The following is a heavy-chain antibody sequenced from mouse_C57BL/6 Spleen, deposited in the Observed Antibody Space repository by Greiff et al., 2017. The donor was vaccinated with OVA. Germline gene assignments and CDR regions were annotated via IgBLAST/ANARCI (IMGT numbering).Heavy chain of an antibody. V-gene: IGHV5-17*01. CDR2: ISSGSSTI. CDR3: VRGYITTPWYSDV. CDR1: GFTFSDYG. J-gene: IGHJ1*03. Sequence: EVKLMESGGGLVKPGGSLKLSCAASGFTFSDYGMHWVRQAPEKGLEWVAYISSGSSTIYYADTVKGRFTISRDNAKNTLFLQMTSLRSEDTAMYFCVRGYITTPWYSDVWGTGTTRTVSS. D-gene: IGHD1-1*01.